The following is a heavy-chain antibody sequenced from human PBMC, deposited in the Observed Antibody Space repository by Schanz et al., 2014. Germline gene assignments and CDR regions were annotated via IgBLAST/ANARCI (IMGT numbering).Heavy chain of an antibody. CDR1: GYTLTAYY. CDR2: INPDSGGT. V-gene: IGHV1-2*02. J-gene: IGHJ5*02. CDR3: ARELCSSTTCYVRYDP. Sequence: QVPLVQSGAEVKKPGASVKVSCKASGYTLTAYYMHWVRQAPGQGLEWMGWINPDSGGTNYAQKFQGRVTFTRDPSISTAYMELSSLTSDDTAVYYCARELCSSTTCYVRYDPWGQGTLVTVSS. D-gene: IGHD2-2*01.